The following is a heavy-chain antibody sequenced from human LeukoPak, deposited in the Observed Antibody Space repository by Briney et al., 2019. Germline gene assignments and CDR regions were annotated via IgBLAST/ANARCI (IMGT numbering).Heavy chain of an antibody. CDR2: ISLDGNNE. J-gene: IGHJ4*01. CDR3: ARDLSGHWTYDY. CDR1: GFTFRNYY. Sequence: GGSLRLSCAASGFTFRNYYTHWVRQAPGTGLEWVAVISLDGNNEYYADSVKGRFSLSRDNSMNTLYLQLNSLRTEDTAMYYCARDLSGHWTYDYWGQGTLVTVSS. V-gene: IGHV3-30-3*01. D-gene: IGHD1-1*01.